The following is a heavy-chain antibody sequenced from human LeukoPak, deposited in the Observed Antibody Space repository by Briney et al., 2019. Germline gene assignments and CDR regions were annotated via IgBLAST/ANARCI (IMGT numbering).Heavy chain of an antibody. V-gene: IGHV3-74*01. CDR2: INEDGSTT. D-gene: IGHD1-26*01. Sequence: GALILSCAASGFTFSSNWMHWVRQAPGKGLVWVSRINEDGSTTNYADSVKGRSTIFRDSAKNTLYLQMNSLRAEDTAVYYCVRDLGGRSGHWGQGTLVTVSS. J-gene: IGHJ4*02. CDR3: VRDLGGRSGH. CDR1: GFTFSSNW.